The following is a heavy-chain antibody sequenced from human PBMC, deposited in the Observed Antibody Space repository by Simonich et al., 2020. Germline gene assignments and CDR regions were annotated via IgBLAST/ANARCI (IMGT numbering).Heavy chain of an antibody. J-gene: IGHJ3*02. CDR2: NNPNSGGT. V-gene: IGHV1-2*02. CDR1: GYTFNGYY. CDR3: ARARLYSSSHAFDI. D-gene: IGHD6-6*01. Sequence: QVQLVQSGAEVKKPGASVKVSCKASGYTFNGYYMHWVRQAPGQGLEWMGWNNPNSGGTNYAQKLQGRVTMTRDTSISTAYMELSRLRSDDTAVYYCARARLYSSSHAFDIWGQGTMVTVSS.